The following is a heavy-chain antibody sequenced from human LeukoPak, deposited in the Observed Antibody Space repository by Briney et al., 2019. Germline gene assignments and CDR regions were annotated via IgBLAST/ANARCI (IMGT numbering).Heavy chain of an antibody. D-gene: IGHD6-19*01. CDR3: AKEDVGGWYGIDY. V-gene: IGHV3-30*18. CDR2: IYYDGSNK. J-gene: IGHJ4*02. Sequence: VGSLGLSRADPGLTFSSDGIHRVHQAPGKRQEWLTLIYYDGSNKYYAVSVKGRFTISRDNSKKTLYLQMNSLRGEDTAVYYCAKEDVGGWYGIDYWGQGTLVIASS. CDR1: GLTFSSDG.